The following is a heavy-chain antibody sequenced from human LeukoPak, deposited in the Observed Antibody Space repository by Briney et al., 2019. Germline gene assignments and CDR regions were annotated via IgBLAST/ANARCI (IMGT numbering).Heavy chain of an antibody. V-gene: IGHV1-2*06. Sequence: ASVKVSCKASGYTFTGHYMHWVRQAPGQGLEWMGRINPNSGGTNYAQKFQGRVTMTRDTSISTAYMELSRLRSDDTAVYYCAREGRAKMATISLRRYFDYWGQGTLVTVSS. CDR3: AREGRAKMATISLRRYFDY. CDR2: INPNSGGT. CDR1: GYTFTGHY. D-gene: IGHD5-24*01. J-gene: IGHJ4*02.